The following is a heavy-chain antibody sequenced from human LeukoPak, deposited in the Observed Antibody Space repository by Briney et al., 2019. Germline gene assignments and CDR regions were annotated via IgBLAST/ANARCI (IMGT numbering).Heavy chain of an antibody. D-gene: IGHD2-2*01. CDR3: ARVLHHCSSTSCPWWFDP. CDR2: FDPEDGET. Sequence: ASVKVSCKVSGYALTELSMHWVRQAPGKGLEWMGGFDPEDGETIYARKFQGRVTITADEPTSTAYMELSSLRSEDTAVYYCARVLHHCSSTSCPWWFDPWGQGTLVTVSS. J-gene: IGHJ5*02. V-gene: IGHV1-24*01. CDR1: GYALTELS.